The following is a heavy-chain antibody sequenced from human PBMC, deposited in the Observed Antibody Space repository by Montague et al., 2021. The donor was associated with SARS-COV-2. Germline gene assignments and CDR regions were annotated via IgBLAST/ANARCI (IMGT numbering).Heavy chain of an antibody. V-gene: IGHV3-48*03. CDR2: ISGSGSII. J-gene: IGHJ4*02. CDR1: GFTFSSYE. Sequence: SLRLSCAASGFTFSSYEMNWVRQAPGKGLEWVSYISGSGSIIYYADSVKGRFTISRDNAKNSLYLQMNSLRAEDTAVYYCAREYIEAAGHGNDDWGQGTLVTVSS. CDR3: AREYIEAAGHGNDD. D-gene: IGHD6-13*01.